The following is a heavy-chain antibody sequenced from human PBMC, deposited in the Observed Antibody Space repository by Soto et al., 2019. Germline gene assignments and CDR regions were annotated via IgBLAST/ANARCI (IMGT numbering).Heavy chain of an antibody. D-gene: IGHD2-15*01. Sequence: DVVLVNSGGGFVRPGESLRLSCGASGFRFTSFGMNWVRQGPGKGLEWLSYISGLSATTYYADSVRGRFTVSRDNDMNLVFLQLNNLRCGDTAVYYCTRGGAARPDYWGQGSRVVVSS. CDR2: ISGLSATT. V-gene: IGHV3-48*04. J-gene: IGHJ4*02. CDR1: GFRFTSFG. CDR3: TRGGAARPDY.